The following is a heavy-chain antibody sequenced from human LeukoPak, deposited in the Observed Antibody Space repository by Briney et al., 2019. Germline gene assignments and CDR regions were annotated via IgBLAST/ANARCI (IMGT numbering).Heavy chain of an antibody. D-gene: IGHD4-17*01. CDR2: FDPEDGET. J-gene: IGHJ4*02. Sequence: ASVTVSCTVSGYTLTELSMHWVRQAPGKGLEWMGGFDPEDGETIYAQKFQGRVTMTEDTSTDTAYMELSSLRSEDTAVYYCATPQTTVTTIANSFDYWGQGTLVTVSS. CDR3: ATPQTTVTTIANSFDY. CDR1: GYTLTELS. V-gene: IGHV1-24*01.